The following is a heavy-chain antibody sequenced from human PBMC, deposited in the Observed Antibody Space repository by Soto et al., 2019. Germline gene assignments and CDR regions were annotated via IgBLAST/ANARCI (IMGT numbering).Heavy chain of an antibody. CDR2: IYYSGST. CDR3: AREGGGQGGDNKYNWFDP. CDR1: GGSISSGDYY. V-gene: IGHV4-30-4*01. Sequence: SETLSLTCTVSGGSISSGDYYWSWIRQPPGKGLEWIGYIYYSGSTYYNPSLKSRVTISVDTSKNQFSLKLSSVTAADTAVYYCAREGGGQGGDNKYNWFDPWGQGTLVTVSS. J-gene: IGHJ5*02. D-gene: IGHD4-17*01.